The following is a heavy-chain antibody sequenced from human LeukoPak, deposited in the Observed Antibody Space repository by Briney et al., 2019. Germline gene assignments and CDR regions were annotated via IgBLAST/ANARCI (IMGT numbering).Heavy chain of an antibody. CDR2: IYHSGST. CDR3: ARVVTGWWFDP. V-gene: IGHV4-4*02. D-gene: IGHD1-14*01. J-gene: IGHJ5*02. CDR1: GGSISSSNW. Sequence: SGTLSLTCAVSGGSISSSNWWNWIRQPPGKGLEWIEEIYHSGSTNYNPSLKSRVTVSVDKSKNQFSLKLSSVTAADTAVYYCARVVTGWWFDPWGQGTLVTVSS.